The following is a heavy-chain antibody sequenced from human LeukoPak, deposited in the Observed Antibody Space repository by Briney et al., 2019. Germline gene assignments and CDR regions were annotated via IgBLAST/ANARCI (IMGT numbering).Heavy chain of an antibody. V-gene: IGHV6-1*01. Sequence: SQTLSLTCAISGDSVSSNSAAWNWIRQSPSRGLEWLGRTYYRSKWYNDYAVSVKSRITINPDTSKNQFSLQLNSVTPEDTAVYYCARVVLIPRMVRGIPTYYFDYWGQGTLVTVSS. D-gene: IGHD3-10*01. CDR1: GDSVSSNSAA. J-gene: IGHJ4*02. CDR2: TYYRSKWYN. CDR3: ARVVLIPRMVRGIPTYYFDY.